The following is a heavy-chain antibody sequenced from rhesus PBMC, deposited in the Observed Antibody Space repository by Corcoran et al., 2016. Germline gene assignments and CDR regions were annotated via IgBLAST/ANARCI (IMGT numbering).Heavy chain of an antibody. CDR1: GFIFHAYW. J-gene: IGHJ5-1*01. V-gene: IGHV3-119*01. CDR2: ISGDGKTI. CDR3: ARFDV. Sequence: EVHLAESGGDLVQPGGSLRLSCEGSGFIFHAYWFYWVRQAPGKGLEWVSRISGDGKTISYAESVKGRFTISRENAKNSLYLEMNSLRPEDTAVYYCARFDVWGPGVLVTVSS.